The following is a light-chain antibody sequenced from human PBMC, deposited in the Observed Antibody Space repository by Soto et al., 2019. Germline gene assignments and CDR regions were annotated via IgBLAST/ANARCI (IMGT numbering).Light chain of an antibody. CDR3: QQYYSTPIT. CDR2: WAS. V-gene: IGKV4-1*01. CDR1: QSVLYSSNNKNY. J-gene: IGKJ5*01. Sequence: DIVMTQSPDSLAVSLGERATINCKSSQSVLYSSNNKNYLAWYQQKPGQPPKLLIYWASTRESGVPDRFSGSGSGTDFTLTICSLQAEDVAVYYCQQYYSTPITSGQGTRLEIK.